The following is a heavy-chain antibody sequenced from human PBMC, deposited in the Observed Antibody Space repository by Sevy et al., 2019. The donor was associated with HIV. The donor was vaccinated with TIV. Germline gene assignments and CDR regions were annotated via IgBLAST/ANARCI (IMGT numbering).Heavy chain of an antibody. CDR3: ARVRILGGYYFNY. J-gene: IGHJ4*02. V-gene: IGHV3-11*01. CDR2: ISSSGNTI. Sequence: GGSLRLSCAASGFTFSDYYMSWIRQAPGKGLEWVSYISSSGNTIYSADSVKGRFTISRDNAKNSLYLQMNSLRAEDTAVYYFARVRILGGYYFNYWGQGTLVTVSS. CDR1: GFTFSDYY. D-gene: IGHD2-15*01.